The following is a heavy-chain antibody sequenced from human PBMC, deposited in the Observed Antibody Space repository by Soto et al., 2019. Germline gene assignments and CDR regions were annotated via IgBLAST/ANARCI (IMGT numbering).Heavy chain of an antibody. V-gene: IGHV3-15*07. Sequence: PGGSLRLSCAASGFTFSNSCMNWVRQAPGKGLEWVGRIKSKTDGGTTDYAAPVKGRFTISRDDSKNTLYLQMNSVKTEDTAVYYCTTPYYYDSSGYPTPPGYWGQGTLVTVSS. CDR3: TTPYYYDSSGYPTPPGY. D-gene: IGHD3-22*01. CDR2: IKSKTDGGTT. J-gene: IGHJ4*02. CDR1: GFTFSNSC.